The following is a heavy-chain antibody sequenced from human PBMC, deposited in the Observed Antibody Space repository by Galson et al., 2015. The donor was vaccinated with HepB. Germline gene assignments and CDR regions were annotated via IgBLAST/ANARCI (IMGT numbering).Heavy chain of an antibody. CDR3: ARAGYCGGDCYAIQRYWYFDL. Sequence: ALRLSCAASGFTFSDFWMSWVRQTPGQGLEWLANINQDGSKKYCVDSVKGRFTISRDNAKNSLYLQINSLTTEDTGVYYCARAGYCGGDCYAIQRYWYFDLWGRGTLVTVSS. CDR2: INQDGSKK. D-gene: IGHD2-21*02. V-gene: IGHV3-7*01. J-gene: IGHJ2*01. CDR1: GFTFSDFW.